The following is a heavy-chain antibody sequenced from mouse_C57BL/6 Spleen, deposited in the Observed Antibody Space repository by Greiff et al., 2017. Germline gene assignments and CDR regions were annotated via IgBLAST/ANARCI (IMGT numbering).Heavy chain of an antibody. CDR2: IDPENGDT. CDR1: GFNIKDDY. V-gene: IGHV14-4*01. Sequence: VQLQQSGAELVRPGASVKLSCTASGFNIKDDYMHWVKQRPEQGLEWIGWIDPENGDTEYASKFQGKATITADTSSNPAYLQLSSLTSEDTAVYYCTIIPLITTVVATWGQGTLVTVSA. CDR3: TIIPLITTVVAT. J-gene: IGHJ3*01. D-gene: IGHD1-1*01.